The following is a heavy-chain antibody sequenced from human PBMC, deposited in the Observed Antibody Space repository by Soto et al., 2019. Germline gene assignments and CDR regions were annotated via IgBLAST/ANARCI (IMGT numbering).Heavy chain of an antibody. D-gene: IGHD1-26*01. Sequence: QVQLVQSGPELKKPGASVKVSCKASGYTFTNHGISWVRQAPGQGLEWVGWVSGYNDKTKSAQKFKGRVTMTTDTSPSTAYMELRSLRADDTAVYYCARDFYPVAYLFDYWGQGTLVTVSS. CDR2: VSGYNDKT. CDR3: ARDFYPVAYLFDY. V-gene: IGHV1-18*04. CDR1: GYTFTNHG. J-gene: IGHJ4*02.